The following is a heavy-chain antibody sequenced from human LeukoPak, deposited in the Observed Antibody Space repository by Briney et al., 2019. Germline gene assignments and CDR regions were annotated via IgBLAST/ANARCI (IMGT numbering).Heavy chain of an antibody. J-gene: IGHJ4*02. D-gene: IGHD1-26*01. CDR3: ATGWILGATLTY. V-gene: IGHV4-38-2*01. CDR1: GYSISSGYY. Sequence: PSETLSLTCAVSGYSISSGYYWGWIRQPPGKGLEWIGTIFHSGNTYYNPSLKCRVTISVDTSKNQFSLKLSSVTAADTAVYYCATGWILGATLTYWGQGTLVTVSS. CDR2: IFHSGNT.